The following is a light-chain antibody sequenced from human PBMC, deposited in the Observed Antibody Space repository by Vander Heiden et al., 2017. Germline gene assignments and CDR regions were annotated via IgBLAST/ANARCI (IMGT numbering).Light chain of an antibody. Sequence: DIQMTQSPSFLSASVGDRVTITCRASKSISSYLNWYQQKPGKAPKLLIYAASSLQSGVPSRFSGSGSGTDFTLTISSLQPEDFATYYCQQSYSTPYTFGQGTKLEIK. J-gene: IGKJ2*01. CDR1: KSISSY. CDR3: QQSYSTPYT. CDR2: AAS. V-gene: IGKV1-39*01.